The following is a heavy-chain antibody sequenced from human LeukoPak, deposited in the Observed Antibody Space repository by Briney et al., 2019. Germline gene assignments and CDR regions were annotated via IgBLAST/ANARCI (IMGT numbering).Heavy chain of an antibody. CDR2: ISAYNGNT. CDR3: ARDHYYDSSGPEEDAFDI. Sequence: GASVKVSCKASGYTFTSYGISWVRQAPGQGLEWMGWISAYNGNTNYAQKLQGRVTMTTDTSTSTAYMELRSLRSDDTAVYYCARDHYYDSSGPEEDAFDIWGQGTMVTVSS. J-gene: IGHJ3*02. V-gene: IGHV1-18*01. D-gene: IGHD3-22*01. CDR1: GYTFTSYG.